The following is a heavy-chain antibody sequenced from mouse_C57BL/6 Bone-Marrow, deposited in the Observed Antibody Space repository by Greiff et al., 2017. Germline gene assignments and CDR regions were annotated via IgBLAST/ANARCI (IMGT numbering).Heavy chain of an antibody. CDR1: GYTFTSYW. CDR3: AREGIYYGYV. CDR2: IDPSDRYT. D-gene: IGHD2-2*01. Sequence: QVQLKQPGAELVMPGASVKLSCKASGYTFTSYWMHWVKQRPGQGLEWIGEIDPSDRYTNYKQKIKGKSTLTVDKSSSPAYLQLRSLTAEDSAVYYCAREGIYYGYVWGQGTTLTVSS. J-gene: IGHJ2*01. V-gene: IGHV1-69*01.